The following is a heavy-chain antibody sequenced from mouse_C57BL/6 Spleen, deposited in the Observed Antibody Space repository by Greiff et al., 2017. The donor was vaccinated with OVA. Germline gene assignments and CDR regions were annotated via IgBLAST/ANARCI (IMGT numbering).Heavy chain of an antibody. CDR1: GYSITSGYD. CDR2: ISYSGST. Sequence: EVQLVESGPGMVKPSQSLSLTCTVTGYSITSGYDWHWIRHFPGNKLEWMGYISYSGSTNYNPSLKSRISITHDTSKNHFFLKLNSVTTEDTATYYCARGIRRGYFDYWGQGTTLTVSS. J-gene: IGHJ2*01. CDR3: ARGIRRGYFDY. V-gene: IGHV3-1*01. D-gene: IGHD3-2*02.